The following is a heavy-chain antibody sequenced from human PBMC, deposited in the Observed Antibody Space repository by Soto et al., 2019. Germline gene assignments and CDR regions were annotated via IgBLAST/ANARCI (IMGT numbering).Heavy chain of an antibody. V-gene: IGHV4-61*01. CDR2: IYYSGSP. CDR1: GVSVSSGSYY. CDR3: AGGRDDYNGWYFDL. Sequence: PSETLSLTCTVSGVSVSSGSYYCSWIRQPPGKGLEWIGYIYYSGSPNYSPSLESRATISEDTSKNQFSLKLSSVTAADTAIYYCAGGRDDYNGWYFDLWGRGTLVTVSS. J-gene: IGHJ2*01. D-gene: IGHD4-4*01.